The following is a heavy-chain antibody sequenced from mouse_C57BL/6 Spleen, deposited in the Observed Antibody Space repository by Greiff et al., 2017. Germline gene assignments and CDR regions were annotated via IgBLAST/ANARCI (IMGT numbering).Heavy chain of an antibody. CDR1: GFNIKDDY. CDR3: TGGDGYYDAMDY. V-gene: IGHV14-4*01. Sequence: EVQLVESGAELVRPGASVKLSCTASGFNIKDDYMHWVKQRPEQGLEWIGWIDPENGDTEYASKFQGKATITADTSSNTAYLQLSSLTSEDTAVYYCTGGDGYYDAMDYWGQGTSVTVSS. CDR2: IDPENGDT. D-gene: IGHD2-3*01. J-gene: IGHJ4*01.